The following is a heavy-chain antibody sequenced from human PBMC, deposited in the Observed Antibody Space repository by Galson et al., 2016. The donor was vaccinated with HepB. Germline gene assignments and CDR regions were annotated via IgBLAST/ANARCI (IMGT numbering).Heavy chain of an antibody. J-gene: IGHJ3*02. D-gene: IGHD6-13*01. Sequence: SLRLSCAASEFTFSTYGMHWVRQAPGKGLEWVSYISSSGTTIYYADSVKGRFTISRDNAKNSLYLQMNSLRAEDTALYYCARVREQQLLDAFDIWGQGTMVTVSS. CDR3: ARVREQQLLDAFDI. CDR1: EFTFSTYG. CDR2: ISSSGTTI. V-gene: IGHV3-48*03.